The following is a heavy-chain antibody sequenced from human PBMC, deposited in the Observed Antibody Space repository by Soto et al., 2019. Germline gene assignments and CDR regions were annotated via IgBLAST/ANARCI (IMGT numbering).Heavy chain of an antibody. V-gene: IGHV3-23*01. J-gene: IGHJ2*01. CDR3: ARKVLGSTSRPDWWYFDL. CDR1: GFTFINYA. CDR2: ISGGGDRT. Sequence: EVQLLESGGGLVQPGGSLRLSGVGSGFTFINYAMNWVRQTPGKGLEWVSTISGGGDRTFDADTVKGRFTISRDNSKNTVNLQMNSLRADATAVYYCARKVLGSTSRPDWWYFDLWGRGTLVTVSS. D-gene: IGHD2-2*01.